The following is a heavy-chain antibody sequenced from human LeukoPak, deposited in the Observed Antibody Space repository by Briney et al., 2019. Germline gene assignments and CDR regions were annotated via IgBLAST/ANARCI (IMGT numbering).Heavy chain of an antibody. Sequence: AGSLRLSCAASAFTFSSYGMHWVRQAPGKGREWVAVIWYDGSNKYYADSVTGRLTISRDNSKNTLYLQMNSLRAEDTAVYYCARGTTTTWYYFDYWGQGTLVTVSS. CDR1: AFTFSSYG. J-gene: IGHJ4*02. V-gene: IGHV3-33*01. CDR2: IWYDGSNK. D-gene: IGHD4-17*01. CDR3: ARGTTTTWYYFDY.